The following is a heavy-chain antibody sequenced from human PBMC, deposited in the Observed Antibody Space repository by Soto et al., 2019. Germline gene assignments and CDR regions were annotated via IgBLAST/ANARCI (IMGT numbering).Heavy chain of an antibody. J-gene: IGHJ4*02. Sequence: PGGSLRLSCAASGFTFSSYAMSWVRQAPGKGLEWVSAISGSGGSTYYADSVKGRFTISRDNSKNTLYLQMNSLRAKDTAVYYCAKGITMIVVVTDLYYFDYWGQGTLVTVSS. CDR3: AKGITMIVVVTDLYYFDY. D-gene: IGHD3-22*01. CDR1: GFTFSSYA. V-gene: IGHV3-23*01. CDR2: ISGSGGST.